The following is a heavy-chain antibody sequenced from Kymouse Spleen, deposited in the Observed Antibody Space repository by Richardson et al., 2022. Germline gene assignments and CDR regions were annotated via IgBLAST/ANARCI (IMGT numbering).Heavy chain of an antibody. CDR2: IWYDGSNK. CDR3: ARDRYDILTGYYTDYYYGMDV. Sequence: QVQLVESGGGVVQPGRSLRLSCAASGFTFSSYGMHWVRQAPGKGLEWVAVIWYDGSNKYYADSVKGRFTISRDNSKNTLYLQMNSLRAEDTAVYYCARDRYDILTGYYTDYYYGMDVWGQGTTVTVSS. J-gene: IGHJ6*02. CDR1: GFTFSSYG. V-gene: IGHV3-33*01. D-gene: IGHD3-9*01.